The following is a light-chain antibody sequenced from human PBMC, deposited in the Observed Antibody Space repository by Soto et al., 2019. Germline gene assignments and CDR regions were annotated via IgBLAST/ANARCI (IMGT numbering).Light chain of an antibody. Sequence: DIVMTQSPLSLPVTPGEPASISCRSSQSLLYSNGYNYLDWYVQKPGQSPQLLIYLGSNRASGVPARFSGSASGTDFTLKISRVEAEDVGVYYCMQALQVPHTFGQGTKLEIK. J-gene: IGKJ2*01. CDR2: LGS. V-gene: IGKV2-28*01. CDR1: QSLLYSNGYNY. CDR3: MQALQVPHT.